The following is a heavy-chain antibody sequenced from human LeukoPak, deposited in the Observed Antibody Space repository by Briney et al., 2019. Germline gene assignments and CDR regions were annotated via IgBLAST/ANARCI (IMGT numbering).Heavy chain of an antibody. CDR3: ARGYGSGFAY. J-gene: IGHJ4*02. D-gene: IGHD3-10*01. CDR1: GGSFSVYY. Sequence: SETLSLTCAVYGGSFSVYYWSWIRQSPGKGLEWIGEIHQSGSTNHNPSLKSRVTISVDTSKNQFSLKVSSVTAADTAVYYCARGYGSGFAYWGQGTLVTVSS. V-gene: IGHV4-34*01. CDR2: IHQSGST.